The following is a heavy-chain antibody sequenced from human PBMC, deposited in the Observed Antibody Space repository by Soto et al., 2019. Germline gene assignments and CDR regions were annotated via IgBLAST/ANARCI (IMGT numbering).Heavy chain of an antibody. Sequence: PGGSLRLSCAASGFTFSSYWMSWVRQAPGKGLEWVANIKQDGSEKYYVDSVKGRFTISRDNAKNSLYLQMNSLRAEGTAVYYCARDRSYYDSSGYYGYWGQGTLVTVSS. CDR2: IKQDGSEK. CDR1: GFTFSSYW. D-gene: IGHD3-22*01. V-gene: IGHV3-7*01. CDR3: ARDRSYYDSSGYYGY. J-gene: IGHJ4*02.